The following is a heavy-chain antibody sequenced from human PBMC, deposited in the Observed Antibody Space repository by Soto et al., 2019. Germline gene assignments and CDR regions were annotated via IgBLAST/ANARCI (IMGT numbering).Heavy chain of an antibody. CDR1: GDTFTNFG. V-gene: IGHV1-18*01. J-gene: IGHJ5*02. CDR2: IATYNSNR. D-gene: IGHD3-10*01. Sequence: HLVQSGPEVKKPGASITVSCKTSGDTFTNFGLSWVRQAPGQGLEWMGWIATYNSNRNYAQKFQRRFTLTTDTSTSTAYMELKNLGYDDTAVYYCARVVRGVVNWFDPWGQGTLVTVSS. CDR3: ARVVRGVVNWFDP.